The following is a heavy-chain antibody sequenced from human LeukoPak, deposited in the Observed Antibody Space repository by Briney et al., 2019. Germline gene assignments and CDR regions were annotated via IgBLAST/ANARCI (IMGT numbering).Heavy chain of an antibody. V-gene: IGHV3-21*01. Sequence: PGGSLRLSCAASGFTFSSYSMNWVRQAPGKGLEWVSSISSSSSYIYYADSVKGRFTISRDNAKNSLYLQMNCLRAEDTAVYYCARDRAITMIVEIDYWGQGTLVTVSS. D-gene: IGHD3-22*01. CDR1: GFTFSSYS. J-gene: IGHJ4*02. CDR3: ARDRAITMIVEIDY. CDR2: ISSSSSYI.